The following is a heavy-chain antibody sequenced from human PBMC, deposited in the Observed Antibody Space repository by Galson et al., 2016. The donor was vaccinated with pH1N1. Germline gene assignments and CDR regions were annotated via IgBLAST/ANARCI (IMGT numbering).Heavy chain of an antibody. CDR3: ARAIGASGAF. CDR2: INQDGSQK. V-gene: IGHV3-7*01. Sequence: SLRLSCAGSRFSFSDYWMHWVRQAPGKGREWVANINQDGSQKYYVDSVRGRFTISRNNAKNSLYLQMNSLRAEDTAVYYCARAIGASGAFWGQGTLVTVSS. J-gene: IGHJ4*02. D-gene: IGHD6-13*01. CDR1: RFSFSDYW.